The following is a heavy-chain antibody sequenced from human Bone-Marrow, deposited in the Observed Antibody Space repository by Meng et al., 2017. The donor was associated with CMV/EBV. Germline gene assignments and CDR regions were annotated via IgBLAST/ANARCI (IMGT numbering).Heavy chain of an antibody. J-gene: IGHJ6*02. V-gene: IGHV4-30-4*08. D-gene: IGHD6-6*01. CDR1: GGSFNSGDHY. Sequence: SETLSLTCTVSGGSFNSGDHYWSWIRQPPGKGLEWIAYIYYIGTTYYNPSLKSRVTISVDTSKNQFSLKLNSVTAADTAVYYCARAGRTKARPAYYYGMDVWGQGTTVTVSS. CDR3: ARAGRTKARPAYYYGMDV. CDR2: IYYIGTT.